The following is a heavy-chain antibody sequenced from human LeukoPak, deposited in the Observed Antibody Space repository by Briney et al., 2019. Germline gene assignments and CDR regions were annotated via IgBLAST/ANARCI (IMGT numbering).Heavy chain of an antibody. CDR2: ISGYNGNS. Sequence: ASVKVSCKPSGYTFTSHGISWVRLAPGQGLDWMGWISGYNGNSNYAQLFQGRVTMTADTSTSTAYMEVRSLTADDTALYYCARDNPRGTFYFDYWGQGTLVTVSS. CDR1: GYTFTSHG. D-gene: IGHD3-16*01. V-gene: IGHV1-18*01. J-gene: IGHJ4*02. CDR3: ARDNPRGTFYFDY.